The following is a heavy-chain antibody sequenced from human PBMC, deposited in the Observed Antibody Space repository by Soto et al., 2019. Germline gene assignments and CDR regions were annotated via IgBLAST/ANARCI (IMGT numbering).Heavy chain of an antibody. Sequence: QVQLVESGGGVVQPGRSLRLSCAASGFPFSSYGMHWVRQAPGKGLEWVAVISYDGSNKYYADSVKGRVTIARDNSKNTLYPQMNSLRAVDTAVYYCAKEPLVTAGTTLDYWGQGTLVSVSS. CDR2: ISYDGSNK. D-gene: IGHD6-13*01. J-gene: IGHJ4*02. V-gene: IGHV3-30*18. CDR1: GFPFSSYG. CDR3: AKEPLVTAGTTLDY.